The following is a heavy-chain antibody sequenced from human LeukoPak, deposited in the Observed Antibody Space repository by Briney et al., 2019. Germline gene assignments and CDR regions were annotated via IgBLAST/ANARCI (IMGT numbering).Heavy chain of an antibody. J-gene: IGHJ6*03. CDR3: ARAGYSYGNYYYYYMDV. V-gene: IGHV5-51*01. D-gene: IGHD5-18*01. CDR2: IYPGDSDT. Sequence: PGESLKISCKGSGYSFTSYWIGWVRQMPGKGLEWMGIIYPGDSDTRYSPSFQGQVTISADKSISTAYLQWSSLKASDTAMYYCARAGYSYGNYYYYYMDVWGKGTTVTVSS. CDR1: GYSFTSYW.